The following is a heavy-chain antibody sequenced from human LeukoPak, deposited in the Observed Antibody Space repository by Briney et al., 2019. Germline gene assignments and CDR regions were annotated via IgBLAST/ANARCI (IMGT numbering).Heavy chain of an antibody. V-gene: IGHV3-23*01. CDR1: GFTFSSSA. Sequence: PGGSLRLSCAASGFTFSSSAMSWVRQAPGKGLEWVSTISRSGVATYYANSVKGRFTISRDNSKNTVYLQMNSLRAEDTAIYYCAKHSHDGSAPYYEVQLDYWGQGTLVTVSS. CDR3: AKHSHDGSAPYYEVQLDY. D-gene: IGHD3-22*01. CDR2: ISRSGVAT. J-gene: IGHJ4*02.